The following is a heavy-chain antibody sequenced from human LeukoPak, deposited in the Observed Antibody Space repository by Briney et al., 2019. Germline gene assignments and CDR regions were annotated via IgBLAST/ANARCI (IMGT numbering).Heavy chain of an antibody. V-gene: IGHV3-30*19. Sequence: GRSLRLSCAASGFTFSSYGMHWVRQAPGKGLEWVAVMSYDETNRYYADSVKGRFTISRDKSKNTLYLQMNSLRTEDTALYFCARDGEGVATGPFGYWGQGTLVTVTS. CDR1: GFTFSSYG. D-gene: IGHD5-12*01. J-gene: IGHJ4*02. CDR3: ARDGEGVATGPFGY. CDR2: MSYDETNR.